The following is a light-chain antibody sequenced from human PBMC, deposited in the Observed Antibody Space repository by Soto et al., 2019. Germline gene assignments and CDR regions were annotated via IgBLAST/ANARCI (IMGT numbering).Light chain of an antibody. CDR2: SDN. CDR3: AAWDDSLNAGM. CDR1: SSNIGSNA. V-gene: IGLV1-44*01. J-gene: IGLJ3*02. Sequence: QSVLTQPPSASGSPGRRVTISCSGSSSNIGSNAVNWFLQLPGTAHKLLSYSDNQRPSGVPARLSGSKSGTSASLAISGLQSEDESDYYCAAWDDSLNAGMFGGGTKLTVL.